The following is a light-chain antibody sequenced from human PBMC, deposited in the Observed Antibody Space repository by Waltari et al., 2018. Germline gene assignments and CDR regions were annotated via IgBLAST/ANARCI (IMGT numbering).Light chain of an antibody. Sequence: SYVLTQPPSVSVAPGKTARITCGGNNIGSKRGHWDQQKTGQAPVLVVSEASDRPSGIPERFSGSNSGNTATLTISRVEAGDEADYYCQVWDSSSDRVFGGGTKLTVL. CDR3: QVWDSSSDRV. V-gene: IGLV3-21*03. CDR1: NIGSKR. J-gene: IGLJ3*02. CDR2: EAS.